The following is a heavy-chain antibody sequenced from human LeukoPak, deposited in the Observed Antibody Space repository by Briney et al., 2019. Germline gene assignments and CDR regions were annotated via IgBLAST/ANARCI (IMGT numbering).Heavy chain of an antibody. D-gene: IGHD3-10*01. CDR3: ARDIRGSGNYGWFDP. CDR2: IGDNGGTT. V-gene: IGHV3-23*01. CDR1: GFTFSSYA. J-gene: IGHJ5*02. Sequence: TGGSLILSCVASGFTFSSYAMSWVRLAPGKGLEWVASIGDNGGTTYYLDSVRGRFTISRDNSKNTLYLQMNSLRAEDTATYSCARDIRGSGNYGWFDPWGQGTLVTVSS.